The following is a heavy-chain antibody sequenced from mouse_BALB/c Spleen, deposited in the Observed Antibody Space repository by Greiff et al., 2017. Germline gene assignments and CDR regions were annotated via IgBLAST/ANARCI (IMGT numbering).Heavy chain of an antibody. Sequence: QVQLKESGAELARPGASVKLSCKASGYTFTSYWMQWVKQRPGQGLEWIGAIYPGDGDTRYTQKFKGKATLTVDKSSSTAYMELRSLTSEDTAVYYCARSENRYLFDYWGQGTTLTVSS. D-gene: IGHD2-14*01. J-gene: IGHJ2*01. CDR1: GYTFTSYW. CDR2: IYPGDGDT. V-gene: IGHV1-87*01. CDR3: ARSENRYLFDY.